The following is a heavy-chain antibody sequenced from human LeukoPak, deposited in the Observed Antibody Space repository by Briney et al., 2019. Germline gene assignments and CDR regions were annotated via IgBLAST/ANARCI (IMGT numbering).Heavy chain of an antibody. D-gene: IGHD3-10*01. CDR3: ARVVYGSGSRDYYFDY. J-gene: IGHJ4*02. CDR2: IYYSGST. CDR1: GGSISSGDYY. Sequence: PSQTLSLTCTVSGGSISSGDYYWSWIRQPPGKGLEWIGYIYYSGSTYYNPSLKSRVTMSVDTSKNQFSLKLSSVTAADTAVYYCARVVYGSGSRDYYFDYWGQGTLVTVSS. V-gene: IGHV4-30-4*08.